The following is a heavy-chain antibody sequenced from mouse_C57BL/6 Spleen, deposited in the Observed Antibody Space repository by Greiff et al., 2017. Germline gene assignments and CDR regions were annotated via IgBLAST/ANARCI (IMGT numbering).Heavy chain of an antibody. Sequence: VQLQQSGAELVRPGASVTLSCKASGYTFTDYEMHWVKQTPVHGLEWIGAIDPETGGTAYNQKFKGKAILTADKSSSTAYMGLRSLTSEDSAVYYCTHYYGSSPFAYWGQGTLVTVSA. CDR1: GYTFTDYE. CDR3: THYYGSSPFAY. V-gene: IGHV1-15*01. D-gene: IGHD1-1*01. J-gene: IGHJ3*01. CDR2: IDPETGGT.